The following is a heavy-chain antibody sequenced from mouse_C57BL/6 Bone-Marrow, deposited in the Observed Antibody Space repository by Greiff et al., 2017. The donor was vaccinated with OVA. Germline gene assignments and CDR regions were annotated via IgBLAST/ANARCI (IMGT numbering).Heavy chain of an antibody. CDR2: IYPRSGNT. CDR1: GYTFTSYG. Sequence: VKLMESGAELARPGASVKLSCKASGYTFTSYGISWVKQRTGQGLEWIGEIYPRSGNTYYNEKFKGKATLTADKSSSTAYMELRSLTSEDSAVYFCARDSNYLPWFAYWGQGTLVTVSA. J-gene: IGHJ3*01. V-gene: IGHV1-81*01. D-gene: IGHD2-5*01. CDR3: ARDSNYLPWFAY.